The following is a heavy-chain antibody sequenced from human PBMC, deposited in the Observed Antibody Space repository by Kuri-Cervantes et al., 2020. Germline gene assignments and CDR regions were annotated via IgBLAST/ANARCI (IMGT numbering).Heavy chain of an antibody. CDR1: GGSISSSSYY. J-gene: IGHJ4*02. Sequence: SETLSLTCTVSGGSISSSSYYWGWIRQPPGKGLEWIGSIYYSGSTYYNPSLKSRVTISVDTSKNQFSLKLSSVTAADTAVYYCARYGEPTGFDYWGQGNRV. CDR3: ARYGEPTGFDY. CDR2: IYYSGST. V-gene: IGHV4-39*01. D-gene: IGHD4/OR15-4a*01.